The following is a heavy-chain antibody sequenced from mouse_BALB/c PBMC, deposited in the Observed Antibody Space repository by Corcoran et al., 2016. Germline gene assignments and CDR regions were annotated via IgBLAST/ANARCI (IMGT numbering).Heavy chain of an antibody. CDR2: IYPGSGNT. CDR3: ARWGNYYFDY. J-gene: IGHJ2*01. Sequence: QILLQQSGPELVKPEASVKISCKASGYTFADYYINCVKQKPGQGLEWIGWIYPGSGNTKYNEKFKGKATLTVDTSSSTAYMQLSSLTYEDTAVYFCARWGNYYFDYWGQGTTLTVSS. CDR1: GYTFADYY. D-gene: IGHD2-1*01. V-gene: IGHV1-84*02.